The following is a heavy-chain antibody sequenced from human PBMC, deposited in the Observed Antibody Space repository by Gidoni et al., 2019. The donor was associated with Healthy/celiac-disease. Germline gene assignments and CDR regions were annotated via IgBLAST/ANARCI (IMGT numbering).Heavy chain of an antibody. Sequence: EVQLLESGGGLVQPGGSLRLSLSASGFTFSRFAVTWVQQDAGNGLEWVSAISGSGGRTYYADSVKGRFTISRDNSKNTLYLQMNSLRAEDTAVYYCAKTVADHYSSSWYVSFYYYYGMDVWGQGTTVTVSS. CDR1: GFTFSRFA. D-gene: IGHD6-13*01. J-gene: IGHJ6*02. CDR2: ISGSGGRT. CDR3: AKTVADHYSSSWYVSFYYYYGMDV. V-gene: IGHV3-23*01.